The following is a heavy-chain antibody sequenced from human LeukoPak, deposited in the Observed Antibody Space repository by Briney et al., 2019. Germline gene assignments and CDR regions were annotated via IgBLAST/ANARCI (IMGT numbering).Heavy chain of an antibody. D-gene: IGHD5-12*01. CDR2: ISSSSSYI. J-gene: IGHJ4*02. V-gene: IGHV3-21*01. CDR3: ARALGGYVVGGIGTHY. Sequence: GGSLRLSCAASGFTFSSYSMNWVRQAPGKGLEWVSSISSSSSYIYYADSVKGRFTISRDNAKNSLYLQMNSLTAEDTAVYYCARALGGYVVGGIGTHYWGQGTLVTVSS. CDR1: GFTFSSYS.